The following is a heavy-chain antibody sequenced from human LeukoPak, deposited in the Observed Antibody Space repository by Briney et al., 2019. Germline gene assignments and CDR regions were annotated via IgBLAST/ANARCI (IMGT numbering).Heavy chain of an antibody. D-gene: IGHD3-22*01. V-gene: IGHV3-33*06. Sequence: PGGSLRLSCAASGFTFSIYAMHWVRQAPGKGLEWVALLYHDESNKYYADSVKGRFTISRDNSKNTLYVQVNSLGTEDTAAYYCAKGSYYDSSGSFYFDYWGQGTLVTVSS. CDR1: GFTFSIYA. J-gene: IGHJ4*02. CDR3: AKGSYYDSSGSFYFDY. CDR2: LYHDESNK.